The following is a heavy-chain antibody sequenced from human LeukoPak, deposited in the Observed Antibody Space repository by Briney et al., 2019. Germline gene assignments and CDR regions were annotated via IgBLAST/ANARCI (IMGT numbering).Heavy chain of an antibody. CDR1: GFTFSSYA. Sequence: GGSLRLSCAASGFTFSSYAMSWVRQAPGKGLEWVSAISGSGGSTYYADSVKGRFTISRDNSKNTLYLRMNSLRAEDTAVYYCAKRRNYYDSSGYEDYWGQGTLVTVSS. J-gene: IGHJ4*02. CDR3: AKRRNYYDSSGYEDY. CDR2: ISGSGGST. D-gene: IGHD3-22*01. V-gene: IGHV3-23*01.